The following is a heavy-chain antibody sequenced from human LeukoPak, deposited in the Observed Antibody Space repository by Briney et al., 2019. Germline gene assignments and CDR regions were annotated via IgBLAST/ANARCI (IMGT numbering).Heavy chain of an antibody. D-gene: IGHD3-10*01. Sequence: SETLSLTCSVSGVSISSGSNYWGWIRQPPGKTLEWIGSIYSSGNAYYNPSLKSRVIILIDTAKNHFSLNLTSVTAADTAVYYCARSDGYGLVGIWGQGTMVTVSS. CDR3: ARSDGYGLVGI. J-gene: IGHJ3*02. V-gene: IGHV4-39*07. CDR2: IYSSGNA. CDR1: GVSISSGSNY.